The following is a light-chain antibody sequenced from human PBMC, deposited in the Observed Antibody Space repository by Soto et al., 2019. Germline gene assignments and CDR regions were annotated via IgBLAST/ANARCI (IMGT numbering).Light chain of an antibody. J-gene: IGKJ1*01. CDR2: GAS. CDR3: HHYDSSLWT. Sequence: EIVLTQSPGSLSLSPGERATLSCRASQSVSNSHLAWYQQKPGQAPRLLIYGASTRATGIPDRFSGSGSGTDFTLTISRLEPADFAVYFCHHYDSSLWTFGQGTKVDIK. CDR1: QSVSNSH. V-gene: IGKV3-20*01.